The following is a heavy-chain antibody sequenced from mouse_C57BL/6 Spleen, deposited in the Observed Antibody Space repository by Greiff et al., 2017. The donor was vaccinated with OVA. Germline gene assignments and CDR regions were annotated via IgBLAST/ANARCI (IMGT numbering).Heavy chain of an antibody. Sequence: VQLQQSGAELVRPGASVKLSCTASGFNIKDDYMHWVKQRPEQGLEWIGWIDPENGDTEYASKFQGKATITADTSSNTAYLELSSLTSEDTAVYYCTELGRDYWGQGTTLTVSS. V-gene: IGHV14-4*01. CDR2: IDPENGDT. D-gene: IGHD4-1*01. J-gene: IGHJ2*01. CDR1: GFNIKDDY. CDR3: TELGRDY.